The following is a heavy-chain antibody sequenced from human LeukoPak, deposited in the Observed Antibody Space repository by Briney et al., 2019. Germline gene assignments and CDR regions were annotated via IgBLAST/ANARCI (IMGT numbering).Heavy chain of an antibody. CDR1: GFTVSSNY. Sequence: GGSLRLSCAASGFTVSSNYMSWVRQAPGKGLEWVSVIYSGGSTYYADSVKGRFTISRDNSKNTLYLQMNSLRAEDTAVYYCASSVVPAAILNHGMDVWGQGTTVTVSS. V-gene: IGHV3-66*01. J-gene: IGHJ6*02. CDR3: ASSVVPAAILNHGMDV. D-gene: IGHD2-2*01. CDR2: IYSGGST.